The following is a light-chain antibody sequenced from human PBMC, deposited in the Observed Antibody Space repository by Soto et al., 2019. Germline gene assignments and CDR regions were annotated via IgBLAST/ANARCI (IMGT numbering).Light chain of an antibody. Sequence: QSVLTQSPAASASLGASVKLTCTLSRGHSSYAIAWHQQQPEKGPRYLMKLNSDGSHSKGDGIPDRFSGSSSGAERYLTISSLQSEDEADYYCQTWGTGIRVVFGGGTKLTVL. V-gene: IGLV4-69*01. J-gene: IGLJ2*01. CDR3: QTWGTGIRVV. CDR2: LNSDGSH. CDR1: RGHSSYA.